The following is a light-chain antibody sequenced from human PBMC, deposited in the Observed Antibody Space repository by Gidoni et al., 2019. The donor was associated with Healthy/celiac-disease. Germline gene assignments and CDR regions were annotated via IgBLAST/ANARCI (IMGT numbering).Light chain of an antibody. Sequence: DIQMTQSPSTLSASVGDRVTITCRASQSISSWWAWYQQKPGKAPKLLIDKASSLESGVPSRVSGSGSGTEFTLTISSLQPDDFATYYCQQYNSYPWTFGQGTKVEIK. V-gene: IGKV1-5*03. CDR2: KAS. CDR3: QQYNSYPWT. CDR1: QSISSW. J-gene: IGKJ1*01.